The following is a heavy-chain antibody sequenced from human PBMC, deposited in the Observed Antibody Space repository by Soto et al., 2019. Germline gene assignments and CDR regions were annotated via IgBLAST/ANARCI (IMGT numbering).Heavy chain of an antibody. CDR3: ARSQGSSTSVESYCYYYSGMDV. CDR1: GGTFSSYA. Sequence: QVQLVQSGAEVKKPGSSVKVSCKASGGTFSSYAISWVRQAPGQGLEGMGWIIHISDTTNYAQKFQGRVTIPAAESTSTAYRNRNSPRSEDTAVYYCARSQGSSTSVESYCYYYSGMDVWCQGTTVTASS. D-gene: IGHD2-2*01. J-gene: IGHJ6*02. V-gene: IGHV1-69*01. CDR2: IIHISDTT.